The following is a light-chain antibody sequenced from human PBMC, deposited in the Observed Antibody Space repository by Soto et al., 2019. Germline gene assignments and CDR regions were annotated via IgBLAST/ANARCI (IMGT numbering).Light chain of an antibody. Sequence: QSALTQPRSVSGYPGQSVTISCTGTSSDVGTYTYVSWYQQHPGKAPKLIIYDVIKRPSGVPDRFSGSKSGNTASLTISGLQAEDEADYYCCLYAGSYTHVFGTGTKVTVL. CDR3: CLYAGSYTHV. V-gene: IGLV2-11*01. J-gene: IGLJ1*01. CDR2: DVI. CDR1: SSDVGTYTY.